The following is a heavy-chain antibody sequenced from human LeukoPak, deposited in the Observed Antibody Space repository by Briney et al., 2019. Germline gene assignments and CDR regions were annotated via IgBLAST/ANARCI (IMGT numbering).Heavy chain of an antibody. CDR1: GGSFSGYY. Sequence: SETLSLTCAVYGGSFSGYYWSWIRQPPGKGLEWIGEINHSGSTNYNPSLKSRVTISVDTSKNQFSLKLSSVTAADTAVYYCARVPITMIVVVPIGDWFDPWGQGTLVTVSS. V-gene: IGHV4-34*01. D-gene: IGHD3-22*01. CDR2: INHSGST. J-gene: IGHJ5*02. CDR3: ARVPITMIVVVPIGDWFDP.